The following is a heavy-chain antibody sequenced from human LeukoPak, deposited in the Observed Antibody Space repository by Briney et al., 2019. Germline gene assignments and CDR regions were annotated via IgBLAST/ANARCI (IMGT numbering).Heavy chain of an antibody. V-gene: IGHV1-2*02. CDR3: ARGPTTGFDY. Sequence: ASVKVSCKASGYTFTAYYLHWVRQAPGQGLEWMGGINPNSGGTKYAQKFQGRVAMTRDTSISTAYMEVSRLTSDDTAVYYCARGPTTGFDYWGQGTLVTVSS. J-gene: IGHJ4*02. CDR1: GYTFTAYY. D-gene: IGHD1-1*01. CDR2: INPNSGGT.